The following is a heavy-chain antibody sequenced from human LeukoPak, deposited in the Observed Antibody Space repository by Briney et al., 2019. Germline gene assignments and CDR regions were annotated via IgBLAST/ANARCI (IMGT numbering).Heavy chain of an antibody. D-gene: IGHD4-23*01. CDR2: INPNSGDT. CDR3: TSSGGNPHDY. J-gene: IGHJ4*02. V-gene: IGHV1-2*02. Sequence: GASVKVSCKASGYTFTVYYMHWVRQAPGQGLEWMGWINPNSGDTNYAQKFQGRVTLTSDTSISAAYMELSRLTSDDTAVYYCTSSGGNPHDYWGQGTLVTVSS. CDR1: GYTFTVYY.